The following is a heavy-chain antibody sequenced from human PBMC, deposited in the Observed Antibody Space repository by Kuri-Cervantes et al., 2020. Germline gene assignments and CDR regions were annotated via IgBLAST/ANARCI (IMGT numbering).Heavy chain of an antibody. Sequence: GESLKISCEATGFTFSDYSMHWVRQAPGKGLEWVAFIRLDGSNKHYADSVKGRFTISRDNAKNSLYLQMNSLRAEDTAVYYCARDGEWDAFDIWGQGTMVTVSS. D-gene: IGHD2-8*01. V-gene: IGHV3-30*02. CDR1: GFTFSDYS. J-gene: IGHJ3*02. CDR3: ARDGEWDAFDI. CDR2: IRLDGSNK.